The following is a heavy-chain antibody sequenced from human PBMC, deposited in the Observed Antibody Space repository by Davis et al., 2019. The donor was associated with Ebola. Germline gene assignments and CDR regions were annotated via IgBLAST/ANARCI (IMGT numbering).Heavy chain of an antibody. CDR1: GGSFSGYY. CDR3: ARVLEMSSFDY. CDR2: INHSGST. J-gene: IGHJ4*02. Sequence: SETLSLTCAVYGGSFSGYYWSWIRQPPGKGLEWIGEINHSGSTNYNPSLKSRVTISVDTSKNQFSLKLSSVTAADTAVYYCARVLEMSSFDYWGQGTLVTVSS. V-gene: IGHV4-34*01.